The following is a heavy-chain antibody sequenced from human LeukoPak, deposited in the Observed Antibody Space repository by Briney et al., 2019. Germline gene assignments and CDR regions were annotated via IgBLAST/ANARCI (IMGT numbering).Heavy chain of an antibody. D-gene: IGHD5-24*01. V-gene: IGHV3-30*02. J-gene: IGHJ6*03. Sequence: GGSLRLSCAASGFTFSSYEMNWVRQAPGKGLEWVALIRYDGNDKFYADSVKGRFTISRDNSKNTLYLQMNSLRAEDTAVYYCAKAAGYNPYYYYYMDVWGKGTTVTVSS. CDR3: AKAAGYNPYYYYYMDV. CDR2: IRYDGNDK. CDR1: GFTFSSYE.